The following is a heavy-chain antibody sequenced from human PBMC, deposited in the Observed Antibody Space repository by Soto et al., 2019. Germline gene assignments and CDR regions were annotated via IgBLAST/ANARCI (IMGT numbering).Heavy chain of an antibody. Sequence: GGSLRLSCAASGFTFSSYAMHWVRQAPGKGLEWVAVISYDGSNKYYADSVKGRFTISRDNSKNTLYLQMNSLRAEDTAVHYCASRYNWNHEPSRIDYWGQGTLVTVSS. CDR1: GFTFSSYA. D-gene: IGHD1-20*01. J-gene: IGHJ4*02. CDR3: ASRYNWNHEPSRIDY. V-gene: IGHV3-30-3*01. CDR2: ISYDGSNK.